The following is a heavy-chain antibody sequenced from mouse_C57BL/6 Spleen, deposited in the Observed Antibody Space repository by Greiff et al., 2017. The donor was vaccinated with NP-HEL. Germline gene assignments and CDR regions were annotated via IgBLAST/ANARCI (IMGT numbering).Heavy chain of an antibody. Sequence: VQLQQPGAELVRPGSSVKLSCKASGYTFTSYWMHWVKQRPIQGLEWIGNIDPSDSATHYNQKFKDKATLTVDKSSSTAYMQLSSLTSEDSAVYYCARFLYYSNYVGAMDYWGQGTSVTVSS. CDR2: IDPSDSAT. CDR1: GYTFTSYW. D-gene: IGHD2-5*01. CDR3: ARFLYYSNYVGAMDY. V-gene: IGHV1-52*01. J-gene: IGHJ4*01.